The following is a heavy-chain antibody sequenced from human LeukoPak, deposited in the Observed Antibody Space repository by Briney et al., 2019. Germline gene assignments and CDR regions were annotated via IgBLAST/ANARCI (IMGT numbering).Heavy chain of an antibody. V-gene: IGHV3-74*01. CDR1: GFPFSSYW. CDR3: ASDSPYYGMDV. J-gene: IGHJ6*02. CDR2: INSDGSAT. Sequence: GGSLRLSCAASGFPFSSYWMHWVRQVPGKGLLWVSRINSDGSATIYADSVRGRFTISRDNAKNTLYLQMSGLRVEDTAVYHCASDSPYYGMDVWGQGTTVAVSS.